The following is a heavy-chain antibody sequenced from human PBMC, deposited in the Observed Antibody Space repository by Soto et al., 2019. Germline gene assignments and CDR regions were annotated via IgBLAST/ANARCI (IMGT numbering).Heavy chain of an antibody. J-gene: IGHJ4*02. CDR3: AREWGAMTTVTTHLDY. V-gene: IGHV4-59*12. CDR2: IYYSGST. Sequence: SETLSLTCTVSGGSISSYYWSWIRQPPGKGLEWIGYIYYSGSTNYNPSLKSRVTISVDTSKNQFSLKLSSVTAADTAVYYCAREWGAMTTVTTHLDYWGQGTLVTVSS. CDR1: GGSISSYY. D-gene: IGHD4-4*01.